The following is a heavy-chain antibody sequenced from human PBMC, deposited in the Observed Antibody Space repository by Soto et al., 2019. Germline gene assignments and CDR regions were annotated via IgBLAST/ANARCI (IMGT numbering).Heavy chain of an antibody. CDR1: GFTFSSYA. Sequence: EVQLLESGGGLVQPGGSLRLSCAASGFTFSSYAMSWVRQAPGKGLEWVSAISGSGGSTYYADSVKGRFTISRDNSKNTLYLQMNSLRAEDTAVYYCAKDLAPSYYDFWSGYPIDYWGQGTLVTVSS. CDR2: ISGSGGST. CDR3: AKDLAPSYYDFWSGYPIDY. V-gene: IGHV3-23*01. J-gene: IGHJ4*02. D-gene: IGHD3-3*01.